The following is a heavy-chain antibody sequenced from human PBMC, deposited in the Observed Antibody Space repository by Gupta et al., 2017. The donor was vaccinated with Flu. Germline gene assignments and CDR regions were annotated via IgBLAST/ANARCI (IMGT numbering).Heavy chain of an antibody. CDR3: ARDLKWACSL. CDR1: GFTFSNSH. Sequence: EVHLVESGGGLVRPGGSLRLTCVISGFTFSNSHMNWIRQAPGKGLEWISYIGSGGNTDYADSVRGRFTISRDNARDSLFLQMNSLRDEDTALYYCARDLKWACSLWGQGALVTVSS. D-gene: IGHD1-26*01. J-gene: IGHJ4*02. CDR2: IGSGGNT. V-gene: IGHV3-48*02.